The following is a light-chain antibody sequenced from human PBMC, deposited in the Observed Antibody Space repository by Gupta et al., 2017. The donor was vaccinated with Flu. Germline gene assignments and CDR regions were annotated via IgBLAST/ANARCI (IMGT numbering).Light chain of an antibody. CDR2: DVD. V-gene: IGLV2-11*01. J-gene: IGLJ3*02. CDR1: SNDIGGFNY. Sequence: SDLTQPRSVSGSPGQSVTISCTGTSNDIGGFNYVSWYQGHPGKAPQLLIYDVDRRPSGVPYRFSGSKSGNTASLTISGLQGDDEADYYCCSYAGADTWVCGGGTKVTVL. CDR3: CSYAGADTWV.